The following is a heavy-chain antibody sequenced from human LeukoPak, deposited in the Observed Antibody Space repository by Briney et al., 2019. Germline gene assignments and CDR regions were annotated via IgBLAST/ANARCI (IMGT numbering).Heavy chain of an antibody. CDR1: GYSIRSSYY. J-gene: IGHJ4*02. CDR2: IYHSGST. V-gene: IGHV4-38-2*02. CDR3: SRLVSPVAGRLEKYYFDY. D-gene: IGHD6-19*01. Sequence: SETLSLTCTVSGYSIRSSYYWGWIRQPPGKGLAWIGSIYHSGSTYYNPSLKSRVTISVDTSKNQFSLKLRSVTAADTAVYYCSRLVSPVAGRLEKYYFDYWGQGTLVTVSS.